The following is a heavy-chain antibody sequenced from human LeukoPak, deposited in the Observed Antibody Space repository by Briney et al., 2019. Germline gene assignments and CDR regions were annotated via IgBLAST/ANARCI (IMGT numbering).Heavy chain of an antibody. CDR2: INSDGSGT. J-gene: IGHJ4*02. V-gene: IGHV3-74*01. D-gene: IGHD1-26*01. CDR3: AGTYSGKY. Sequence: PGGSLGLSCVASGFTFSSQWMFWVRQPPGKGLVWVSQINSDGSGTTYADSVKGRFTISRDNAKNTVYLQMDSLRAEDTAVYFCAGTYSGKYWGQGTLVTVSS. CDR1: GFTFSSQW.